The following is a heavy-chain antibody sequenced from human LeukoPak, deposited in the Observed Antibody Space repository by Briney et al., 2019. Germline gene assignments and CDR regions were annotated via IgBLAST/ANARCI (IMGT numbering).Heavy chain of an antibody. CDR1: GITFSSYS. CDR2: ISPSSGT. D-gene: IGHD3-22*01. V-gene: IGHV3-23*01. Sequence: GSLRLSFAASGITFSSYSIKWVRQAPGKGLEWVSAISPSSGTFYADSVKGRFTISRDNSKNTLYLQMNSLRAEDTAVYYCARPQSSSGYYWPFDDWGQGTLVTVSS. CDR3: ARPQSSSGYYWPFDD. J-gene: IGHJ4*02.